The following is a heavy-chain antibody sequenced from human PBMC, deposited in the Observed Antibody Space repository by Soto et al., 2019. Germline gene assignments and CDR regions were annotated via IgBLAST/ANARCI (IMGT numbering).Heavy chain of an antibody. CDR1: GFTFSSYA. V-gene: IGHV3-23*01. D-gene: IGHD3-10*01. J-gene: IGHJ6*02. CDR2: ISGSGGST. CDR3: AKTPQNHPMVRGYGMDV. Sequence: GGSLRLSCAASGFTFSSYAMSWVRQAPGKGLEWVSAISGSGGSTYYADSVKGRFTISRDNSKNTLYLQMNSLRAEDTAVYYCAKTPQNHPMVRGYGMDVWGPGTTVTVSS.